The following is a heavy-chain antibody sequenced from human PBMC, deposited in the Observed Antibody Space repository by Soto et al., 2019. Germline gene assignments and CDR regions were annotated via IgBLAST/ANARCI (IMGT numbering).Heavy chain of an antibody. D-gene: IGHD2-8*01. Sequence: QVQLVQSGAEVKKPGASVKVSCKASGYTFTSYYMHWVRQAPGQGLEWMGIINPSGGSTSYAQKFQGRVTMTRDTSTCTVYMELSSLRSEDTAVYYCALLGNGEVIPGGQGTLVTVSS. CDR2: INPSGGST. CDR3: ALLGNGEVIP. J-gene: IGHJ5*02. V-gene: IGHV1-46*01. CDR1: GYTFTSYY.